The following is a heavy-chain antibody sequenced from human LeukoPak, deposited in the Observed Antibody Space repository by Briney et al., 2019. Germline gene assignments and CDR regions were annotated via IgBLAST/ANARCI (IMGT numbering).Heavy chain of an antibody. CDR2: IKTDGSEK. Sequence: GGSLRLSCEGSGFTFSNYWMTWVRQAPGKGLEWVANIKTDGSEKHYADSVEGRFTISRDDAKNSLYLQMNSLRVEDTAVYYCARDLDTYVVLTAYDTFDIWGQGTMVTVAS. V-gene: IGHV3-7*01. J-gene: IGHJ3*02. D-gene: IGHD2-21*02. CDR1: GFTFSNYW. CDR3: ARDLDTYVVLTAYDTFDI.